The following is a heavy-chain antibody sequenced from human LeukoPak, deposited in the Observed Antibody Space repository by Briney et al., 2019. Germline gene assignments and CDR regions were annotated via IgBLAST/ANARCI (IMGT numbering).Heavy chain of an antibody. D-gene: IGHD1-26*01. CDR2: IIPIFGTA. Sequence: ASVKVPCKASGGTFSSYAISWVRQAPGQGLEWMGGIIPIFGTANYAQKFQGRVTITADESTSTAYMELSSLRSEDTAVYYCAREGPTGVGATTYLGYWGQGTLVTVSS. CDR3: AREGPTGVGATTYLGY. V-gene: IGHV1-69*13. CDR1: GGTFSSYA. J-gene: IGHJ4*02.